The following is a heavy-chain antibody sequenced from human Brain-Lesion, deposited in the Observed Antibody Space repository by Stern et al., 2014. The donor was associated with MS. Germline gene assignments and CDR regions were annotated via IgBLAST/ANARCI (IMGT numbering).Heavy chain of an antibody. J-gene: IGHJ4*02. CDR3: ARDITGSSAYFAY. V-gene: IGHV3-9*01. D-gene: IGHD1-14*01. Sequence: EVQLVESGGDLVQPGRSLRLSCAAFGFTFDDYAMHWVRQAPGQGLEWVSGIVWNSGTIGYADSVKGRFTTSRDNAYSSLYLQMNSLRPEDTALYYCARDITGSSAYFAYWGQGTLVTVSS. CDR2: IVWNSGTI. CDR1: GFTFDDYA.